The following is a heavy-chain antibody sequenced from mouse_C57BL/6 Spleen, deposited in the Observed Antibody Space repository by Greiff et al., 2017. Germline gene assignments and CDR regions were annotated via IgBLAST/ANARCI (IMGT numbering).Heavy chain of an antibody. J-gene: IGHJ1*03. CDR2: ISYSGST. Sequence: EVKLMESGPGLAKPSQTLSLTCSASGYSFTSDYWNWIRQFPGNKLEYMGYISYSGSTYYNPSPKSRISITRDTSKNQYYLQSKSVTTEDTATYYCARHLGYFDVWGTGTTVTVSS. CDR1: GYSFTSDY. V-gene: IGHV3-8*01. CDR3: ARHLGYFDV.